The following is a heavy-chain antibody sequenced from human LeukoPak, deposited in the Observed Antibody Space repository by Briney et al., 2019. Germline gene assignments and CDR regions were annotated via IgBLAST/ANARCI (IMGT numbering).Heavy chain of an antibody. J-gene: IGHJ4*02. CDR1: GFMLSSTW. CDR3: VRGSPGYSSSWHAY. D-gene: IGHD6-13*01. CDR2: INSDATST. V-gene: IGHV3-74*01. Sequence: GGSLRLSCAASGFMLSSTWMHWVRQAPGKGLVWVSRINSDATSTSYADSVRGRFTTSRDDAKNTMYLQMSSLRAEDTAMYYCVRGSPGYSSSWHAYWGQGTLVTVSS.